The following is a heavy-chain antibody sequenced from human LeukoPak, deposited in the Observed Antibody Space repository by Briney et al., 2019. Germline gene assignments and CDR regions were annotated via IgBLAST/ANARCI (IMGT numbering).Heavy chain of an antibody. V-gene: IGHV4-38-2*01. Sequence: PSETLSLTCAVSGYSISSGYYWGWIRQPPGKGLEWIGSIYHSGSTYYNPSLKSRVTISVDTSKNQFSLKLSSVTAADTAVYHCARHLTSVTTGFDYWGQGTLVTVSS. CDR3: ARHLTSVTTGFDY. J-gene: IGHJ4*02. CDR2: IYHSGST. CDR1: GYSISSGYY. D-gene: IGHD4-17*01.